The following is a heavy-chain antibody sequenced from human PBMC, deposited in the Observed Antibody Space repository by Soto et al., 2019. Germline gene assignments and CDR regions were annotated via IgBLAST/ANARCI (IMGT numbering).Heavy chain of an antibody. D-gene: IGHD6-19*01. Sequence: EVQLLESGGGLVQPGGSLRLSCAASGFTFSSYAMSWVRQAPGKGLEWVSAISGSGGSTYYADSVKGRFTISRDNSKNTLYLQMNSLRAEDTAVYYCCRGVAVAGTIDYWGQGTLVTVSS. CDR3: CRGVAVAGTIDY. CDR2: ISGSGGST. J-gene: IGHJ4*02. V-gene: IGHV3-23*01. CDR1: GFTFSSYA.